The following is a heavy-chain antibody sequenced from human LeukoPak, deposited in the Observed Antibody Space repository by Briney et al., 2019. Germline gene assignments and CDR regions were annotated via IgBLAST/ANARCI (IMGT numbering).Heavy chain of an antibody. CDR1: GITFSSDG. D-gene: IGHD2-15*01. CDR3: AKNLLGSVAYSWYLDL. CDR2: ILENGGGT. Sequence: PGGSLTHSCAASGITFSSDGMNGVRPVPGKGVAGVSSILENGGGTTYADSVRGRFTISRDNSKNTLYLQMNSLRAEDTAIYYSAKNLLGSVAYSWYLDLWGRGTLVTVSS. V-gene: IGHV3-23*01. J-gene: IGHJ2*01.